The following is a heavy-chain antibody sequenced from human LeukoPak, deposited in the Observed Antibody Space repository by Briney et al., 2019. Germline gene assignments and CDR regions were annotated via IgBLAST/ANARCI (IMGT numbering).Heavy chain of an antibody. V-gene: IGHV4-59*12. J-gene: IGHJ3*02. CDR3: ARDGGIAAARPGAFDI. Sequence: PSETLSLTCTVSGGSISSYYWSWIRQPPGKGLEWIGYIYHSGSTYYNPSLKSRVTISVDRSKNQFSLKLSSVTAADTAVYYCARDGGIAAARPGAFDIWGQGTMVTVSS. D-gene: IGHD6-13*01. CDR2: IYHSGST. CDR1: GGSISSYY.